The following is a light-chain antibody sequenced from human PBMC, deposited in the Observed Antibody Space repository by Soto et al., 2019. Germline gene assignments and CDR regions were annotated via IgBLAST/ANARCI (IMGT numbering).Light chain of an antibody. J-gene: IGKJ1*01. Sequence: EKVMTHSPATLSLSPWEIATLSCRASQSVSSNLAWYQQKPGQAPRRLIFGASFRATGIPDRFSGSGSGTDFTLTISRLEPEDFAVYYRQQYRSSPTTFGQGTKVDIK. CDR3: QQYRSSPTT. V-gene: IGKV3-20*01. CDR2: GAS. CDR1: QSVSSN.